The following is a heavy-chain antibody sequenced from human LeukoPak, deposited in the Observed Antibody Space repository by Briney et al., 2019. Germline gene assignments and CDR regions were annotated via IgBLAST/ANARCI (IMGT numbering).Heavy chain of an antibody. V-gene: IGHV4-39*01. CDR3: ARQSAYSSFTKYYFDY. Sequence: SETLSLTCTVSGGSISSSSYYWGWIRQPPGKGLEWIGSIYYSGSTYYNPSLKSRVTISVDTSKNQFSLKLSSVTAADTAVYYCARQSAYSSFTKYYFDYWGQGTLVTVSS. J-gene: IGHJ4*02. D-gene: IGHD6-6*01. CDR2: IYYSGST. CDR1: GGSISSSSYY.